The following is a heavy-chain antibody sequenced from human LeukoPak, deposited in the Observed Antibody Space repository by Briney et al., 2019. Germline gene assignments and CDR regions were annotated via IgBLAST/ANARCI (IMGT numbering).Heavy chain of an antibody. CDR3: AREGGTAIFGVVSRYYYYMDV. CDR2: ITPFNGNT. V-gene: IGHV1-18*04. J-gene: IGHJ6*03. D-gene: IGHD3-3*01. Sequence: ASVKVSCKASGYTFTGHYMHWVRQAPGQALEWMGWITPFNGNTNYAQKFQGRVTITTDTSMSTGYMELRSLRSDDTAVYYCAREGGTAIFGVVSRYYYYMDVWGKGTTVTVSS. CDR1: GYTFTGHY.